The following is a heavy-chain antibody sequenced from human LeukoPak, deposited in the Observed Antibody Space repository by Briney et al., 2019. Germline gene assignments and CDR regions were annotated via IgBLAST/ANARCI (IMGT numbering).Heavy chain of an antibody. D-gene: IGHD3-10*01. CDR2: IYPGDSDT. CDR3: ATNTMFRGIHAFDI. J-gene: IGHJ3*02. Sequence: GESLKISCKGSGYTFATYWIAWVRQMPGKGLEWVGIIYPGDSDTRYSPSFQGQVTISADKSISTAYLQWSSLKASDSAMYYCATNTMFRGIHAFDIWGQGTMVTVSS. V-gene: IGHV5-51*01. CDR1: GYTFATYW.